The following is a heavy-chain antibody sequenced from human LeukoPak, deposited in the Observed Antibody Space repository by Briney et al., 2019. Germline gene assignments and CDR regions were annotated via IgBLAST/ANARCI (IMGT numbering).Heavy chain of an antibody. CDR1: GFTFSSYG. CDR3: AKEATTVTMAYFDY. Sequence: GGSLRLSCAASGFTFSSYGMHWVRQAPGKELEWVAVISYDGSNKYYADSVKGRFTISRDNSKNTLYLQMNSLRAEDTAVYYCAKEATTVTMAYFDYWGQGTLLTVS. J-gene: IGHJ4*02. CDR2: ISYDGSNK. V-gene: IGHV3-30*18. D-gene: IGHD4-17*01.